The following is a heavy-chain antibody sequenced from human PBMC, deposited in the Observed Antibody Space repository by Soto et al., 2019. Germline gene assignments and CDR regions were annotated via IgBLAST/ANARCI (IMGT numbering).Heavy chain of an antibody. Sequence: SETLSLTCTVSGGSISSGAYYWSWIRQHPGKGLELIGYIYYSGTTYYNPSLKSRVIMSVDTSKNQFSLKLTSVSAADTALYYCARDSSPTNYYESTGNYRRNSKGYGMDVCGQGTTVTVSS. CDR3: ARDSSPTNYYESTGNYRRNSKGYGMDV. D-gene: IGHD3-22*01. V-gene: IGHV4-31*03. CDR1: GGSISSGAYY. CDR2: IYYSGTT. J-gene: IGHJ6*02.